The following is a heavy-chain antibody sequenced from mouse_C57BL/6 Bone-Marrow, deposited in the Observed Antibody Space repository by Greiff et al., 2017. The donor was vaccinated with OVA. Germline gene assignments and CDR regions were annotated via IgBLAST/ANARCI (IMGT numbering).Heavy chain of an antibody. Sequence: QVQLQQSGAELVRPGASVTLSCKASGYTFTDYEMHWVKQTPVHGLEWIGAIDPETGGTAYNQKFKGKARLTADKSSSTAYMELRSLTSEDSAVYYCTDFRYWGQGTLVTVSA. CDR2: IDPETGGT. CDR1: GYTFTDYE. V-gene: IGHV1-15*01. J-gene: IGHJ3*01. CDR3: TDFRY.